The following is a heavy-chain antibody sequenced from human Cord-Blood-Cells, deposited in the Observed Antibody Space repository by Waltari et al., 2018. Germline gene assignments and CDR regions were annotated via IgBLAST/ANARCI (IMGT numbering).Heavy chain of an antibody. J-gene: IGHJ1*01. D-gene: IGHD4-17*01. CDR1: GFTFSSYW. CDR2: IKSDGSTT. CDR3: ARDYGDYAEYVPH. V-gene: IGHV3-74*01. Sequence: EVRLVESGGGLVQPGGWLILSCAASGFTFSSYWMHWVRQGPGKGMVCVSRIKSDGSTTSDAESVKGRFTISRDNAKNTLYLQMNSLRAEDTAVYYCARDYGDYAEYVPHWGQCILVSVSS.